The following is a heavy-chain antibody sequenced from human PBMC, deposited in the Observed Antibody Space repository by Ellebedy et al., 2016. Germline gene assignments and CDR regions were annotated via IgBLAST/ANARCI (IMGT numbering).Heavy chain of an antibody. CDR2: IYYSGST. V-gene: IGHV4-59*01. CDR3: ARDRGREPTFPSYYYYGMDV. Sequence: SETLSLXXTVSGGSISSYYWSWIRQPPGKGLEWIGYIYYSGSTNYNPSLKSRVTISVDTSKNQFSLKLSSVTAADTAVYYCARDRGREPTFPSYYYYGMDVWGQGTTVTVSS. CDR1: GGSISSYY. D-gene: IGHD3-16*01. J-gene: IGHJ6*02.